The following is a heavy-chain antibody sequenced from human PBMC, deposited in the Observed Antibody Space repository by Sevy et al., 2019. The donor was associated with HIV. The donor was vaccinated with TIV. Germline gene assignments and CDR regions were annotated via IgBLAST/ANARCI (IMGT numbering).Heavy chain of an antibody. V-gene: IGHV3-23*01. J-gene: IGHJ4*02. Sequence: GGSLRLSCAASGFTFAKHSMSWVLQAPGKGLEWVSTFSFGCGRINYADSVKGRFTISRDDSKNTLFLQMNSLRAEDTATYFCAREGCTQPHDYWGQGTLVTVSS. D-gene: IGHD2-8*01. CDR1: GFTFAKHS. CDR2: FSFGCGRI. CDR3: AREGCTQPHDY.